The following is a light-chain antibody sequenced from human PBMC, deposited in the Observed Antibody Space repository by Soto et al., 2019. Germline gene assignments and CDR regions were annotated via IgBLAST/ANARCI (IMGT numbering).Light chain of an antibody. CDR1: QSIISY. CDR3: QQTYSGPRT. Sequence: DIQMTQSPSSLSASVGDRVTITCRSSQSIISYLNCYQQKAGKAPQLLIYAASSLQSGVPARFSGGGSGTDFTLTISSLQPEDSAIYYCQQTYSGPRTFGQGTKLEIK. J-gene: IGKJ2*02. V-gene: IGKV1-39*01. CDR2: AAS.